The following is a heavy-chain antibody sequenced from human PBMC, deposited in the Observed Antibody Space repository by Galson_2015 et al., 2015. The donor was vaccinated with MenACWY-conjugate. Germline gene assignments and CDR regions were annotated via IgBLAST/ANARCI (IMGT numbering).Heavy chain of an antibody. CDR3: AHLVPGWYSVAGTEEGNWFDP. Sequence: SLRLSCAASGFTFSSYSMNWVRQAPGKGLEWVSYISSSSSTIYYADSVKGRFTISRDNAKNSLYLQMNSLRAEDTAVYYCAHLVPGWYSVAGTEEGNWFDPWGQGTLVTVSS. J-gene: IGHJ5*02. D-gene: IGHD6-19*01. CDR1: GFTFSSYS. CDR2: ISSSSSTI. V-gene: IGHV3-48*04.